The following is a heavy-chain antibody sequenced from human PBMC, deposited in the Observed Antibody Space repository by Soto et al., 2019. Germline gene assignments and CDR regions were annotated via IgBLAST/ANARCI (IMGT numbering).Heavy chain of an antibody. CDR2: ISSSGSNSI. J-gene: IGHJ6*02. CDR3: AKSKLGTEYYYYGMDV. CDR1: GFTFSDYF. V-gene: IGHV3-11*04. D-gene: IGHD7-27*01. Sequence: PGGSLRLSCAASGFTFSDYFMTWIRQAPGKGLEWVSYISSSGSNSIYYADSVKGRFTISRDNSKNTLYLQMNSLRAEDTAVYYCAKSKLGTEYYYYGMDVWGQGTTVTVSS.